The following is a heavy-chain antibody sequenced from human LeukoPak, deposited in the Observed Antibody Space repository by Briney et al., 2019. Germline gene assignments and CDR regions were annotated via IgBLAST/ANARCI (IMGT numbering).Heavy chain of an antibody. Sequence: ASVKVSCKASGYTFTGYYMHWVRQAPGQGLEWMGRINPNSGGTNYAQKFQGRVTMTRDTSISTAYMELSRLRSDDTAVYYCARDKLSRRCNWNDLTPPGYWGQGTLVTVSS. V-gene: IGHV1-2*06. CDR2: INPNSGGT. D-gene: IGHD1-1*01. CDR1: GYTFTGYY. J-gene: IGHJ4*02. CDR3: ARDKLSRRCNWNDLTPPGY.